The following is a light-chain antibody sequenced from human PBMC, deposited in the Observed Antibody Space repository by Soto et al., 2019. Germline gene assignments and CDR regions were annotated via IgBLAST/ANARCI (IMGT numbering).Light chain of an antibody. J-gene: IGKJ1*01. CDR1: QSISSW. V-gene: IGKV1-5*03. Sequence: DIQMTQSPSTLSASVGDRVTITCRASQSISSWLAWYQQKPGKAPNLLIYKASNLESGVPSRFSGSGSGTEFTLTISSLQPDDFATYYCQQYSSHWTFGQGTKVEIK. CDR2: KAS. CDR3: QQYSSHWT.